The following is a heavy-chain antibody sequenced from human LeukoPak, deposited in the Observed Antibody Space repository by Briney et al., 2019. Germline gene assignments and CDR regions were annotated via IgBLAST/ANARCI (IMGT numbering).Heavy chain of an antibody. J-gene: IGHJ5*02. CDR3: ARDAPQVPAAGVLAS. D-gene: IGHD6-13*01. CDR2: MYSGGDT. CDR1: GFTVSDNY. Sequence: GGSLRLSCAASGFTVSDNYMSWVRQAPGKGLEWVSVMYSGGDTYYANSVKGRCTFSRDISKNTLYLQMNGLRTEDTAMYYCARDAPQVPAAGVLASWGQGTLGTVSS. V-gene: IGHV3-53*01.